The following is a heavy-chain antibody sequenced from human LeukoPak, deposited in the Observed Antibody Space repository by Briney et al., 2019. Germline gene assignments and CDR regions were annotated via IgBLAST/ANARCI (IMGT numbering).Heavy chain of an antibody. V-gene: IGHV4-4*07. J-gene: IGHJ6*03. CDR3: YMDV. Sequence: SETLSLTCTVSGGSISSYYWSWIRQPAGKGLEWIGRFQTSGRTNYNPSLNSRVTISLETSKNQFSLKLSSVTAADTAVYYSYMDVWGKGTTVTVSS. CDR2: FQTSGRT. CDR1: GGSISSYY.